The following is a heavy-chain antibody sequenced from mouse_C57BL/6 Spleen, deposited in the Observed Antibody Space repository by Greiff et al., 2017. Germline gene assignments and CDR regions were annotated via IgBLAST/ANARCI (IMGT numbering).Heavy chain of an antibody. CDR2: IHPNSGST. CDR1: GYTFTSYW. D-gene: IGHD1-1*02. CDR3: ARRGWYGRAMDY. V-gene: IGHV1-64*01. Sequence: QVQLQQPGAELVKPGASVKLSCKASGYTFTSYWMHWVKQRPGQGLEWIGMIHPNSGSTNYNEKLKSKATLTVDKSSSTACMELSRLKSEDSAVYDVARRGWYGRAMDYWGQGTSVTVSS. J-gene: IGHJ4*01.